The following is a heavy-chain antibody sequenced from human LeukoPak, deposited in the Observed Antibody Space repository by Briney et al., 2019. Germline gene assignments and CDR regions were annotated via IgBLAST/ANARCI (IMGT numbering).Heavy chain of an antibody. D-gene: IGHD3-22*01. Sequence: NSSQTLSLTCTVSGGSISSGSYYWSWIRQPAGKGLEWIGRIYTSRSTNYNPSLKSRVTISVDTSKNQFSLKLSSVTAADTAVYYCARDSSGYYFLYGPSYYYYMDVWGKGTTVTVSS. CDR1: GGSISSGSYY. CDR2: IYTSRST. CDR3: ARDSSGYYFLYGPSYYYYMDV. J-gene: IGHJ6*03. V-gene: IGHV4-61*02.